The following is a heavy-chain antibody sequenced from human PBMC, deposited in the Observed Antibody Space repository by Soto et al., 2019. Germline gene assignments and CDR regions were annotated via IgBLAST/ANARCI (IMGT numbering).Heavy chain of an antibody. CDR2: IYSGGIT. V-gene: IGHV3-53*01. Sequence: EVQLVESGGSLIQPGGSLRLSCAASGFTVSSSYMSWVRQAPGQGLEWVLVIYSGGITYYADSVKGRFTISIDNSKNTLYLEMNSLRAEDTAVYYCARAPGSSGYSDYFDYWGQGTLVTVSS. CDR3: ARAPGSSGYSDYFDY. CDR1: GFTVSSSY. J-gene: IGHJ4*02. D-gene: IGHD3-22*01.